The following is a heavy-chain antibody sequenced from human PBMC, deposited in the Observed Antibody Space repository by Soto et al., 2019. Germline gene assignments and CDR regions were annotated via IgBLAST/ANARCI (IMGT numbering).Heavy chain of an antibody. Sequence: ASVKVSCKASGYTFTSYDINSPRQDTGQGLEWMGWMNPNSGNTGYAQKFQGRVTMTRNTSISTAYMELSSLRSEDTAVYYCSRGYNGIFYYSYCMGVWGKGTTVTVSS. CDR1: GYTFTSYD. CDR2: MNPNSGNT. V-gene: IGHV1-8*01. D-gene: IGHD1-1*01. J-gene: IGHJ6*03. CDR3: SRGYNGIFYYSYCMGV.